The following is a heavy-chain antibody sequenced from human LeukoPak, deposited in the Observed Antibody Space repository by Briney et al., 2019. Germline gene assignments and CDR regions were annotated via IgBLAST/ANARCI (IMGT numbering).Heavy chain of an antibody. J-gene: IGHJ4*02. V-gene: IGHV3-21*04. CDR2: ISSSSSYI. CDR1: GFTFSSYS. D-gene: IGHD3-22*01. CDR3: ARDAAYYDIALDY. Sequence: GGSLRLSCAASGFTFSSYSMNWVRQAPGKGLEWVSSISSSSSYIYYADSVKGRFTISRDNAKNSLYLQMNSLRAEDTAVYYCARDAAYYDIALDYWGQGTLVTVSS.